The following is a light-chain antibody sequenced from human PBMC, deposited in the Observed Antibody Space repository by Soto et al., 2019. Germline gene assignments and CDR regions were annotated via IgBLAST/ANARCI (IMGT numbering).Light chain of an antibody. V-gene: IGKV3-20*01. J-gene: IGKJ1*01. CDR1: QTISSNY. Sequence: DIVLTQSPGTLSLSPGQRATLSCRATQTISSNYLAWYLQKPGQAPKLLIHGASTRATGIPDRFSGSGSGTDFTLTISRLEPEDFAVYYCQLYGSSPKTFGQGTKVDIK. CDR2: GAS. CDR3: QLYGSSPKT.